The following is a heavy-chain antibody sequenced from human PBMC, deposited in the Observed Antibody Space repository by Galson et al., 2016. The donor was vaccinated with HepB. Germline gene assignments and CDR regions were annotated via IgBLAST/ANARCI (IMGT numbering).Heavy chain of an antibody. V-gene: IGHV1-3*01. Sequence: SVKASCKASGYTFTSYALSWVRQAPGQGLEWMGWINAANGDTKYSQKLQGRGTITWDTSANTAYMELSSLRSEDTAVYYCARGHIVATVDYYYYGLDVWGQGTTVTVSS. CDR1: GYTFTSYA. CDR2: INAANGDT. J-gene: IGHJ6*02. D-gene: IGHD5-12*01. CDR3: ARGHIVATVDYYYYGLDV.